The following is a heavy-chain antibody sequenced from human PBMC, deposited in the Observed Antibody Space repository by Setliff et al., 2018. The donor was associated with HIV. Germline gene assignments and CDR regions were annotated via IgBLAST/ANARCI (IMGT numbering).Heavy chain of an antibody. D-gene: IGHD1-1*01. J-gene: IGHJ4*02. Sequence: ASVKVSCKASGYTFTSYILHWVRQAAGQGLEWVGRIAPSSGGIHYAQKFQDRVTMTRDTSTSTVYMDLSRLRSEDTAVYYCAREFPGGTKGFDYWGQGMLVTSPQ. CDR1: GYTFTSYI. CDR2: IAPSSGGI. V-gene: IGHV1-46*01. CDR3: AREFPGGTKGFDY.